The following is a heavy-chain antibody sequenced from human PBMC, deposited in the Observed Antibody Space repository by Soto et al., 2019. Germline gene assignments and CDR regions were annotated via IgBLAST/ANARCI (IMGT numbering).Heavy chain of an antibody. D-gene: IGHD2-2*02. CDR3: ARPPRAVCSSTRGYTAGRYYGMDV. J-gene: IGHJ6*02. CDR1: GFTFSSYA. V-gene: IGHV3-30-3*01. CDR2: ISYDGSNK. Sequence: PGGSLRLSCAASGFTFSSYAMHWVRQAPGKWLEWVAVISYDGSNKYYADSVKGRFTISRDNSKNTLYLQMNSLRAEDTAVYYCARPPRAVCSSTRGYTAGRYYGMDVWXQGTTRTVSS.